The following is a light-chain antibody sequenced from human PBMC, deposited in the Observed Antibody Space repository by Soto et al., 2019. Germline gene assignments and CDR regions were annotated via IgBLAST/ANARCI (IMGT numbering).Light chain of an antibody. CDR3: QQYSRPPQVT. Sequence: DIVMTQSPDSLAVSLGERSTINCKSSQSVLYSSNNKNFLAWYQQKPGQPLKLLIYWASTRESGVPDRFSGSGSGTDFTLTISSLQAEDVAVYDCQQYSRPPQVTFGQGNTLEIK. J-gene: IGKJ2*01. CDR1: QSVLYSSNNKNF. V-gene: IGKV4-1*01. CDR2: WAS.